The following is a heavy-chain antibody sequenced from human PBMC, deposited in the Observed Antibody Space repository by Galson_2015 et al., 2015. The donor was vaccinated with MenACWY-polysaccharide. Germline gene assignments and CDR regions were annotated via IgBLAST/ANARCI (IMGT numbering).Heavy chain of an antibody. CDR2: IIPFVGST. V-gene: IGHV1-69*04. J-gene: IGHJ4*03. CDR1: GGTFSSYA. CDR3: ARVDCSGGNCYLDY. D-gene: IGHD2-15*01. Sequence: SVKVSCKASGGTFSSYAMYWLRQAPGQGLEWMGRIIPFVGSTDYAQMFQDRVTITADTSTNTAHMELSSLRSDDTGMYYCARVDCSGGNCYLDYWGQGTLVTVSS.